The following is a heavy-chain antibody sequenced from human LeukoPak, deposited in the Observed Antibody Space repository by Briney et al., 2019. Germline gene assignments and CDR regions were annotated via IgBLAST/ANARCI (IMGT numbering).Heavy chain of an antibody. CDR3: ARRAFASGDYFDY. D-gene: IGHD3-10*01. Sequence: GESLKISCQGSGYSFTSYWIGWVRQVPGKGLEWMGIIYPGDSDTRSSPSFQGQVTISADKSISTAYLQWSSLKASDTAMYFCARRAFASGDYFDYWGQGTLVTVSS. CDR1: GYSFTSYW. J-gene: IGHJ4*02. V-gene: IGHV5-51*01. CDR2: IYPGDSDT.